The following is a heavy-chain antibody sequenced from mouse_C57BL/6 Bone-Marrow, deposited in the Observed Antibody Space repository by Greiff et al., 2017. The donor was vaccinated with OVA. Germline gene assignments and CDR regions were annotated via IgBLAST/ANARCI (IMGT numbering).Heavy chain of an antibody. Sequence: EVQRVESGPVLVKPGASVTMSCKASGYPFTDYYMNWVKQSHGKSLEWIGVINPYNGGTSYNQQFKGKATLTVDKSSSTAYMELNSLTSEDSAVYYCARGENYFDYWGQGTTLTVSS. J-gene: IGHJ2*01. V-gene: IGHV1-19*01. CDR1: GYPFTDYY. CDR3: ARGENYFDY. CDR2: INPYNGGT.